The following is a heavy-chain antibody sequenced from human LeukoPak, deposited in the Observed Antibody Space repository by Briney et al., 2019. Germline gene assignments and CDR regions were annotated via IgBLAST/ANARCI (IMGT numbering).Heavy chain of an antibody. D-gene: IGHD3-9*01. CDR3: TTAYYDILTGYLDAFDI. V-gene: IGHV3-15*01. J-gene: IGHJ3*02. CDR2: IKSKTDGGTT. Sequence: PGGSLRLSCAASGFTFSNAWMSWVRQAPGKGLEWVGRIKSKTDGGTTDYAAPVKGRFTISRDGSKNTLYLQMNSLKTEDTAVYYCTTAYYDILTGYLDAFDIWGQGTMVTVSS. CDR1: GFTFSNAW.